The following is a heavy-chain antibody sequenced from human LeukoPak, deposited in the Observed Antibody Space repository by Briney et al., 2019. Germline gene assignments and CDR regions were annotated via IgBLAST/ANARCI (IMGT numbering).Heavy chain of an antibody. Sequence: KPSETLSLTCAVYGGSFSGYYWSWIRQPPGKGLEWIGEINHSGSTNYNPSLKGRVTISVDTSKNQFSLKLSSVTAADTAVYYCARALEGLSDFDYWGQGTLVTVSS. J-gene: IGHJ4*02. D-gene: IGHD4/OR15-4a*01. V-gene: IGHV4-34*01. CDR3: ARALEGLSDFDY. CDR2: INHSGST. CDR1: GGSFSGYY.